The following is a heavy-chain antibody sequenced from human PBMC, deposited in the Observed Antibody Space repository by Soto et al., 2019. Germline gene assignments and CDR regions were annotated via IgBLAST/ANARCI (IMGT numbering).Heavy chain of an antibody. V-gene: IGHV1-18*01. Sequence: QVPLVQSGAEVKKPGASVKVSCKASGYTFISNGISWVRQAPGQGLEWMGWISAYNGNTNYAQKLQGRVTMTTDTSTSTAYMELRSLRFDDTAVYYCARLRYYYDSSGYPSDYWGQGTLVTVSS. D-gene: IGHD3-22*01. J-gene: IGHJ4*02. CDR2: ISAYNGNT. CDR1: GYTFISNG. CDR3: ARLRYYYDSSGYPSDY.